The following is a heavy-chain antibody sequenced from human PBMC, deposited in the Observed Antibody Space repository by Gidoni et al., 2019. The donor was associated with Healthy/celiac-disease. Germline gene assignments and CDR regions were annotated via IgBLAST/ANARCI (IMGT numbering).Heavy chain of an antibody. V-gene: IGHV3-23*01. CDR1: GFTFSSYA. CDR3: AKIFGRLVAVADNFDY. CDR2: ISGSGGST. J-gene: IGHJ4*02. D-gene: IGHD6-19*01. Sequence: EVQLLESGGGLVQPGGSLRLSCAASGFTFSSYAMSWVRQAPGKGLEWVSAISGSGGSTYYADSVKGRFTISRDNSKNTLYLQMNSLRAEDTAVYYCAKIFGRLVAVADNFDYWGQGTLVTVSS.